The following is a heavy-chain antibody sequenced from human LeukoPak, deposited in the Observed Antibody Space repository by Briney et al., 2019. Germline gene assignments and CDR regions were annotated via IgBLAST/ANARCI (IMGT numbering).Heavy chain of an antibody. V-gene: IGHV3-33*01. Sequence: GGSLRLSCAASGFTFSSYGMHWVRQAPGKGLEWVAVIWYDGSNKYYADSVKGRFTISRDNSKNTLYLQMNSLRAEDTAVYYCARRGEGYYDSSGYPDYWGQGTLVTVSS. CDR2: IWYDGSNK. CDR3: ARRGEGYYDSSGYPDY. CDR1: GFTFSSYG. J-gene: IGHJ4*02. D-gene: IGHD3-22*01.